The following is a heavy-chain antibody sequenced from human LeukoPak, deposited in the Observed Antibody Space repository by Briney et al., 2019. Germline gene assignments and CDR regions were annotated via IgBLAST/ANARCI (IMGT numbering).Heavy chain of an antibody. V-gene: IGHV4-59*01. Sequence: SETLSLTCAVYGGSFSGYYWSWIRQPPGKGLEWIGYIYYSGSTNYNPSLKSRVTISVDTSKNQFSLKLSSVTAADTAVYYCARERGTAMVYYFDYWGQGTLVTVSS. CDR3: ARERGTAMVYYFDY. J-gene: IGHJ4*02. CDR1: GGSFSGYY. CDR2: IYYSGST. D-gene: IGHD5-18*01.